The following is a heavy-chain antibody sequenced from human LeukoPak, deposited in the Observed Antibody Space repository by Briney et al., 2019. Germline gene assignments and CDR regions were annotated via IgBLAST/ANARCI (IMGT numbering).Heavy chain of an antibody. CDR1: GFTFSSYW. Sequence: GGSLRLSCAASGFTFSSYWMHWVRQAPGKGLEWVSALSAGGDRTYYIDSVKGRFTISRDNSKNTLFLQMNSLRAEDTAVYFCAYYDSSGFYYGRLRYWGQGTPVTVSS. D-gene: IGHD3-22*01. CDR2: LSAGGDRT. V-gene: IGHV3-23*01. J-gene: IGHJ4*02. CDR3: AYYDSSGFYYGRLRY.